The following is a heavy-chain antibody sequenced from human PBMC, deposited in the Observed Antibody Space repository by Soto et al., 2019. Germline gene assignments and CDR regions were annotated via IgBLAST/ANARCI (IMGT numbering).Heavy chain of an antibody. D-gene: IGHD6-13*01. CDR2: IIPILGIA. Sequence: ASVKVSCKASGGTFSSYTISWVRQAPGQGLEWMGRIIPILGIANYAQKFQGRVTITADKSTSTAYMELSSLRSEDTAVYYCARGGIAAADYAFDIWGQGTMVTVSS. V-gene: IGHV1-69*02. J-gene: IGHJ3*02. CDR3: ARGGIAAADYAFDI. CDR1: GGTFSSYT.